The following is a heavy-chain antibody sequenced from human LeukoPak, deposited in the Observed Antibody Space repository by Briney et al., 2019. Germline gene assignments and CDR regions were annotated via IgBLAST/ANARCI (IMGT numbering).Heavy chain of an antibody. V-gene: IGHV1-8*01. D-gene: IGHD1-26*01. CDR2: MNPNSGNT. CDR1: GYTFTSYD. J-gene: IGHJ5*02. Sequence: ASVKVSCKASGYTFTSYDINWVRQATGQGLEWMGWMNPNSGNTGYAQKFQGRVTMTRNTSISTAYMELSSLRSEDTAVYYCARGLVLYSGSYHRVWFDPWGQGTLVTVSS. CDR3: ARGLVLYSGSYHRVWFDP.